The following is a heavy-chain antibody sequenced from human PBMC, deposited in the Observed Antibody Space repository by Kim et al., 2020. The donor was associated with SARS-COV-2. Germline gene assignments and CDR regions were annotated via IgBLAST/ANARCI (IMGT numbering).Heavy chain of an antibody. D-gene: IGHD6-19*01. V-gene: IGHV3-30*18. J-gene: IGHJ4*02. CDR1: GFTFSRSG. Sequence: GGSLRLSCAASGFTFSRSGMHWVRQAPGKGLEWVAVISYDGDNRFHAESLKGRFSISRDNSKDMLYLQMNGLTVDDTAVYYCAKDYNTGWNPAYEHWGEGVLVTVSS. CDR3: AKDYNTGWNPAYEH. CDR2: ISYDGDNR.